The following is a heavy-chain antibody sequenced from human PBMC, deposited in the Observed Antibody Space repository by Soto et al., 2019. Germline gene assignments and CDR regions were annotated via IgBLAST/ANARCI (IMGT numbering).Heavy chain of an antibody. V-gene: IGHV1-24*01. Sequence: GASVKVSCKVSGYTLTELSMHWVRQAPGKGLEWMGGFDPEDGETIYAQKFQGRVTMTGDISIDTAYMELSSLRSDDTAIYYCARMAAFGSLNWFDPWGQGTLVTVSS. D-gene: IGHD3-10*01. J-gene: IGHJ5*02. CDR3: ARMAAFGSLNWFDP. CDR1: GYTLTELS. CDR2: FDPEDGET.